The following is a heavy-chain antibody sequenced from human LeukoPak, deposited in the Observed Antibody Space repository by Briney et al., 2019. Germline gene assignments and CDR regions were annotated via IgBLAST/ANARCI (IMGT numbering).Heavy chain of an antibody. D-gene: IGHD3-3*01. V-gene: IGHV4-59*12. Sequence: SETLSLTCTVSGGSISGYHCSWIRQPPGKGLEWIGYIYYSGSTNYNPPLKSRVTISLDTSKNQFSLKLSSVTAADTAVYYCARGSGMGSITIFGVVISRANFFDYWGQGTLVTVSS. CDR3: ARGSGMGSITIFGVVISRANFFDY. CDR2: IYYSGST. CDR1: GGSISGYH. J-gene: IGHJ4*02.